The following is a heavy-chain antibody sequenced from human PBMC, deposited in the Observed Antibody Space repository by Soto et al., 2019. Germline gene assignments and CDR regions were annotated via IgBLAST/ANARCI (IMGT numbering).Heavy chain of an antibody. CDR3: TRSNNWNYEYYFDY. V-gene: IGHV2-70*01. CDR2: IDWEEEK. CDR1: GFSLSRKGMS. Sequence: SGPTLVNPKQTLILTCAFSGFSLSRKGMSVSWIRQPPGKALEFLALIDWEEEKFYSPSLRTRLTVSKDTSKSQVVLTLTNVDPVDTATYYCTRSNNWNYEYYFDYSGPGTLLTVST. J-gene: IGHJ4*02. D-gene: IGHD1-7*01.